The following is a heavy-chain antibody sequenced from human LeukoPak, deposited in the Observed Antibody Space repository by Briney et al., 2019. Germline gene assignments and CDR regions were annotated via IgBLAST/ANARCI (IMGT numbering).Heavy chain of an antibody. Sequence: PSETLSLTCTVSGGSITNSSYCSWIRQSPGKGLEWIGYVYFNGVTNYSPSLRSRLTMSVDTSKKQFSLKLNSVTAADTAVYYCARHESYGDANWFHSWGPGTLGPSPQ. V-gene: IGHV4-59*08. CDR1: GGSITNSSY. CDR3: ARHESYGDANWFHS. J-gene: IGHJ5*01. CDR2: VYFNGVT. D-gene: IGHD4-17*01.